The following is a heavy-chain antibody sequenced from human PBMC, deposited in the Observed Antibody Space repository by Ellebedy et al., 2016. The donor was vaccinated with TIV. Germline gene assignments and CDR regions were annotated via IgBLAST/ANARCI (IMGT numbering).Heavy chain of an antibody. CDR1: GYTFTSYG. J-gene: IGHJ6*02. D-gene: IGHD6-6*01. CDR2: ISAYNGNT. Sequence: ASVKVSCKASGYTFTSYGISWVRQAPGQGLEWMGWISAYNGNTNYAQKLQGRVTMTTDTSTSTAYMELRSLRSDDTAVYYCARDARGPNYYYYGLDVWGQGTTVTVSS. CDR3: ARDARGPNYYYYGLDV. V-gene: IGHV1-18*04.